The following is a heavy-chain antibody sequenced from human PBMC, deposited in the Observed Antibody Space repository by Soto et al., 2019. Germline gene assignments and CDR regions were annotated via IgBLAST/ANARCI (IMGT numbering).Heavy chain of an antibody. CDR3: VRDASSGYRGWWDP. D-gene: IGHD6-25*01. Sequence: QVQLVQSGTELKKPGASVMVSCKTSGYTFTSYGISWVRQAPGQGPEWMRLISPYNGDTIYARKFQGRVIVTADTATRTVYLELRSLRSDDTAVYYCVRDASSGYRGWWDPWGQGTLVTVSS. V-gene: IGHV1-18*01. CDR1: GYTFTSYG. J-gene: IGHJ5*02. CDR2: ISPYNGDT.